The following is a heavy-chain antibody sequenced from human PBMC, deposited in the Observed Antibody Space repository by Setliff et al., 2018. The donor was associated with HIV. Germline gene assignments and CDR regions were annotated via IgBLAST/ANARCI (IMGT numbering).Heavy chain of an antibody. CDR3: ARIFGDQGYYYGMDV. V-gene: IGHV4-59*01. J-gene: IGHJ6*02. D-gene: IGHD3-3*01. CDR2: IYYSGST. Sequence: CTVSGGSISSYYWSWIRQPPGKGLEWIGYIYYSGSTNYNPSLKSRVTISVDTSKNQFSLKLSSVIAADTAAYYCARIFGDQGYYYGMDVWGQGTTVTVSS. CDR1: GGSISSYY.